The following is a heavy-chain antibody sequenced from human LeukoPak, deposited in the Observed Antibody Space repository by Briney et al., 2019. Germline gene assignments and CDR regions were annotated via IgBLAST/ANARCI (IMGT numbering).Heavy chain of an antibody. CDR1: GFTFDDYA. Sequence: PGGSLRLSCAASGFTFDDYAMHWVRQAPGKGLEWVSGISWNSGSIGYADSVKGRFTISRDNAKNSLYLQMNSLRAEDTAVYYCAGDPPSIVGASSYYFDYWGQGTLITVSS. V-gene: IGHV3-9*01. CDR3: AGDPPSIVGASSYYFDY. D-gene: IGHD1-26*01. CDR2: ISWNSGSI. J-gene: IGHJ4*02.